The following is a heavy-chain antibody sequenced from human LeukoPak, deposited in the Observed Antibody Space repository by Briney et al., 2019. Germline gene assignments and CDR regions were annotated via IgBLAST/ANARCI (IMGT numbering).Heavy chain of an antibody. V-gene: IGHV1-69*13. Sequence: ASVKVSCKASGGTFSSYAISWVRQAPGQGLEWMGGIIPIFGTANYARKFQGRVTITADESTSTAYMELSSLRSEDTAVYYCAMHPGYSYGTLDYWGQGTLVTVSS. CDR2: IIPIFGTA. CDR3: AMHPGYSYGTLDY. CDR1: GGTFSSYA. J-gene: IGHJ4*02. D-gene: IGHD5-18*01.